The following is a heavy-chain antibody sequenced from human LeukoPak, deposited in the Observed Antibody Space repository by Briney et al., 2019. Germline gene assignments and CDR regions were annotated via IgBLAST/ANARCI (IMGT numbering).Heavy chain of an antibody. Sequence: LRLSCAASGFTFSSYGMHWVRQAPGKGLEWIGSIYYSGSTYYNPSLKSRVTISVDTSKNQFSLKLSSVTAADTAVYYCARSYCSGGSCYVGWGQGTLVTVSS. CDR3: ARSYCSGGSCYVG. J-gene: IGHJ4*02. CDR2: IYYSGST. CDR1: GFTFSSYG. D-gene: IGHD2-15*01. V-gene: IGHV4-39*01.